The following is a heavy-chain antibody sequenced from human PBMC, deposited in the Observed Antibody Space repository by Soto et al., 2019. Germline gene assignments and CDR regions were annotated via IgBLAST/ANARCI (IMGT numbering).Heavy chain of an antibody. J-gene: IGHJ5*02. Sequence: SETLSLTCAVYGGSFSGYYWSWIRQPPGKGLEWIGEINHSGSTNYNPSLKSRVTISVDTSKNQFSLKLSSVTAADTAVYYCARPYMITFGGAKGFDPWGQGTLVTVSS. CDR2: INHSGST. CDR3: ARPYMITFGGAKGFDP. V-gene: IGHV4-34*01. D-gene: IGHD3-16*01. CDR1: GGSFSGYY.